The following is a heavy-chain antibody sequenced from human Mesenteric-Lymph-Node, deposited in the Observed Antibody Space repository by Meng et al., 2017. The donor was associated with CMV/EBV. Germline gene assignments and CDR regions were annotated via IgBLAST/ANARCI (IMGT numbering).Heavy chain of an antibody. V-gene: IGHV4-39*01. CDR1: SSYY. Sequence: SSYYWGWVRQPPGKGLEWSGTIYYSGRTFYNPSLKSRVTISVDMSKNQFSLKVTSVTAADTAVYYCARHGGYCSTTSCSLGWFDPWGQGTLVTVSS. CDR2: IYYSGRT. J-gene: IGHJ5*02. CDR3: ARHGGYCSTTSCSLGWFDP. D-gene: IGHD2-2*01.